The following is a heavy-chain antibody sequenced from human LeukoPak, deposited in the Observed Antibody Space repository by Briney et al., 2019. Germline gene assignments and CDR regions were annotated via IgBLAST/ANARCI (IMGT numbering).Heavy chain of an antibody. CDR2: IYYSEST. CDR3: ARGTKEKRWLQLRAPHFDY. D-gene: IGHD5-24*01. J-gene: IGHJ4*02. V-gene: IGHV4-59*01. Sequence: PSETLSLTCTVSGGSISSYYWSWIRQPPGKGLEWIGYIYYSESTNYNPSLKSRVTISVDTSKNQFSLKLSSVTAADTAVYYCARGTKEKRWLQLRAPHFDYWGQGTLVTVSS. CDR1: GGSISSYY.